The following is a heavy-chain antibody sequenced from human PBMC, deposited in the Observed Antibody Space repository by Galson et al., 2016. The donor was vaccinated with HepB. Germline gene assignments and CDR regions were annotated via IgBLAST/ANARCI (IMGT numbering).Heavy chain of an antibody. V-gene: IGHV3-23*01. Sequence: SLRLSCAASRFTFSSYAMNWVRQVPGKGLEWVSAIRGGGGYTYYADSVKGRFTISRDNSKNTLYLQMNSLRAEDTAVYYCATVRVRLSFANQPHYYHSDMDVWGRGTKVAVSS. D-gene: IGHD1-14*01. CDR2: IRGGGGYT. CDR3: ATVRVRLSFANQPHYYHSDMDV. CDR1: RFTFSSYA. J-gene: IGHJ6*02.